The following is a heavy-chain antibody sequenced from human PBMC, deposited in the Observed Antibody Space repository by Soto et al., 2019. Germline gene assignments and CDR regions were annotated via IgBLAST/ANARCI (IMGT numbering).Heavy chain of an antibody. J-gene: IGHJ6*01. D-gene: IGHD2-15*01. V-gene: IGHV1-69*12. CDR1: GGTFSTYA. CDR3: ARRYCSGGSCYYYGMDV. Sequence: QVQLVQSGAEVKKPGSSVKVSCKASGGTFSTYAISWVRQAPGQGLEWMGGIIPIFGTANYAQKFQGRVTITADESTSKAYMEPSSLRSEDTAVYYCARRYCSGGSCYYYGMDVWGQGTTVTVSS. CDR2: IIPIFGTA.